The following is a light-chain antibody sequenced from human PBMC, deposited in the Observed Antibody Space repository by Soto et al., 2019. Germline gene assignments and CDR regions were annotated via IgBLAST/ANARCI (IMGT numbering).Light chain of an antibody. CDR3: SSYTTTSPYVV. J-gene: IGLJ2*01. CDR1: RSDVGNYNY. V-gene: IGLV2-14*03. Sequence: QSALTQPASVSGSPGQSITISCTGTRSDVGNYNYVSWYQQHPGKAPKLLIYDVSNRPSGVSNRFSGSKSGSTASLTISGLQAEDEADYYCSSYTTTSPYVVFGGGTKVTVL. CDR2: DVS.